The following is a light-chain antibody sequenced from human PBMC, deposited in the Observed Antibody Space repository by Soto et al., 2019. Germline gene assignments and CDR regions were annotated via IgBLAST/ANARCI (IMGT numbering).Light chain of an antibody. J-gene: IGKJ2*01. V-gene: IGKV3-20*01. CDR3: QQYGTSPPYT. Sequence: EIVLTHSPGTLSLSPGERAALSCSASQSVSDIYLAWYQQKPGQAPRLLIYGASSRATGIPDRFSGSGSGTDFTLTISRLEPEDFAVYYCQQYGTSPPYTFGQGTKVDI. CDR1: QSVSDIY. CDR2: GAS.